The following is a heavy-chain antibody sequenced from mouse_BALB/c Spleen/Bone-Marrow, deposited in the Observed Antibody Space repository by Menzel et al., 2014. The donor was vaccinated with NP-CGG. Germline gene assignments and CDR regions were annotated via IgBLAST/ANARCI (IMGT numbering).Heavy chain of an antibody. Sequence: QVQLQQSGAELVKPGVSVKLSCKASGYTFTSYWMQWVKQRPGQGLEWIGEINPSNGRINYNEKFKSKATLTVDKSSSTAYMQLSSLTSEDSAVYYYARKYYGNSYVLYYDVWGAGTSVTVSS. J-gene: IGHJ1*01. V-gene: IGHV1S81*02. CDR1: GYTFTSYW. CDR2: INPSNGRI. D-gene: IGHD1-1*01. CDR3: ARKYYGNSYVLYYDV.